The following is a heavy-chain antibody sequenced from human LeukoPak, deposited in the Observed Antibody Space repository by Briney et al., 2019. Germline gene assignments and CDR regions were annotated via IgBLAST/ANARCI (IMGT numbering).Heavy chain of an antibody. Sequence: ASVKVSCKASGYTFTSYGISWVRQAPGQGLEWMGWISAYNGNTNYAQKLQGRVTMTTDTSTSTAYMELRSLRSDDTAVYYCARPNRDTAMVNYYYYMDVWGKGTTVTVSS. D-gene: IGHD5-18*01. V-gene: IGHV1-18*01. CDR2: ISAYNGNT. CDR1: GYTFTSYG. CDR3: ARPNRDTAMVNYYYYMDV. J-gene: IGHJ6*03.